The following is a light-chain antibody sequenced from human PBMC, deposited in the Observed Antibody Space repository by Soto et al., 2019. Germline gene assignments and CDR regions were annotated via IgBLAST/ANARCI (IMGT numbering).Light chain of an antibody. J-gene: IGKJ1*01. CDR3: QHYNSYSEA. CDR1: QSISSW. CDR2: DAS. Sequence: DIQMTQSPSTLSASVGDRVTITCRASQSISSWLAWYQQKPGKAPKVLIYDASSLESGVPSRFSGSGSGTEFTLTISSPQPDDFATYYCQHYNSYSEAFGQGTKVDIK. V-gene: IGKV1-5*01.